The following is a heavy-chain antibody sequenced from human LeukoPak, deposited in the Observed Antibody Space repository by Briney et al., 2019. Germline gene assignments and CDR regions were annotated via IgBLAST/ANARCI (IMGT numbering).Heavy chain of an antibody. CDR2: ITGDGQRA. CDR1: RFTFSSFA. D-gene: IGHD3-22*01. V-gene: IGHV3-23*01. J-gene: IGHJ4*02. CDR3: AKHLYFDSGGSNF. Sequence: PGGSPRLSCEVSRFTFSSFAMTWVRQAPGKGLEWVSSITGDGQRAHHADSVRGRFTISRDNSKSTLYLQMNSLRAEDTAVYYCAKHLYFDSGGSNFWGLGTLVTVSS.